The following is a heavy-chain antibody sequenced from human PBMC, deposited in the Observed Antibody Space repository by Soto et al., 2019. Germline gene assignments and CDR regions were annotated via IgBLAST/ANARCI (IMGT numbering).Heavy chain of an antibody. V-gene: IGHV4-61*08. CDR1: GGSISSGGYY. Sequence: SETLSLTCAVSGGSISSGGYYWSWIRQPPGKGLEWIGYIYYSGSTSYNPSLKSRVTISVDTSKNQFSLKLSSVTAADTAVYYCARGYSSSWYVIDYWGQGTLVTVSS. CDR2: IYYSGST. J-gene: IGHJ4*02. CDR3: ARGYSSSWYVIDY. D-gene: IGHD6-13*01.